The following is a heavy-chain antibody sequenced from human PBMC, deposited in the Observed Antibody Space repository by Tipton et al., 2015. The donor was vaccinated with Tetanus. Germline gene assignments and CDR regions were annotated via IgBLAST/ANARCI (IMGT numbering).Heavy chain of an antibody. J-gene: IGHJ4*02. CDR2: IYYSGST. V-gene: IGHV4-59*01. D-gene: IGHD3-22*01. CDR1: GESLRDYF. CDR3: ARYYDSSGYYRRRYTSSFDY. Sequence: TLSLTCVGYGESLRDYFWTWIRQPPGKGLEWIGYIYYSGSTNYNPSLKSRVTISVDTSKNQFSLKLSSVTAADTAVYYCARYYDSSGYYRRRYTSSFDYWGQGTLVTVSS.